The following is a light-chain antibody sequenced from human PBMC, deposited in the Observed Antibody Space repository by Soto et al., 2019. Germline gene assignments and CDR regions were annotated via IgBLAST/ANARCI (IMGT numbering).Light chain of an antibody. Sequence: DIPMTQSPSSLSASVGDRVTITYRASQDIGDYLAWYQQKPGKVPKPLIYAASTLQSGVPSRFSGSRSGTDFTLIISSLQPEDVATYYCQKSDNAPWTFGQGTKVELK. V-gene: IGKV1-27*01. CDR1: QDIGDY. CDR2: AAS. CDR3: QKSDNAPWT. J-gene: IGKJ1*01.